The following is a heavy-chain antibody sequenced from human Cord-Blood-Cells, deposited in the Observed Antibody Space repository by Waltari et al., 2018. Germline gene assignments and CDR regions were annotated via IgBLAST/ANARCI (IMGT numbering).Heavy chain of an antibody. CDR3: ARAGYCSSTSCRGWFDP. D-gene: IGHD2-2*03. Sequence: QVQLQESGPGLVKTSQTLSLTCPVSGCSISSGGYYWSWIRQHPGKGLEWIGYIYYSGSTYYNPSLKSRVTISVDTSKNQFSLKLSSVTAADTAVYYCARAGYCSSTSCRGWFDPWGQGTLVTVSS. V-gene: IGHV4-31*03. CDR1: GCSISSGGYY. CDR2: IYYSGST. J-gene: IGHJ5*02.